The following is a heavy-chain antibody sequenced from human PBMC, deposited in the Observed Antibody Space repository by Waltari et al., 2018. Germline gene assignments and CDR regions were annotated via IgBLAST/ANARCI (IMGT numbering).Heavy chain of an antibody. J-gene: IGHJ4*02. Sequence: EVQLVESGGGLVQPGRSLRLSCAASGFTFDDYAMHWVRQAPGKGLEWVSGISWNSGSIGYADSVKGRFTISRDNAKNSLYLQMNSLRAEDTALYYCAKSPTVTTEPFVYWGQGTLVTVSS. D-gene: IGHD4-17*01. V-gene: IGHV3-9*01. CDR1: GFTFDDYA. CDR3: AKSPTVTTEPFVY. CDR2: ISWNSGSI.